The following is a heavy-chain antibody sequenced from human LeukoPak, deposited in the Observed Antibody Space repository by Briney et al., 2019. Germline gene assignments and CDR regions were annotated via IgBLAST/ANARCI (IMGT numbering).Heavy chain of an antibody. D-gene: IGHD3-10*01. V-gene: IGHV3-9*01. CDR1: GFIFEDHA. CDR3: AKDFGSGKRNSYYYMDV. J-gene: IGHJ6*03. CDR2: ITYSGGNI. Sequence: GGSLRLSCAASGFIFEDHAMHWVRQAPGKGLDWVSGITYSGGNIGYADSVKGRFPISRDNAKNSLFLQMNSLRSEDTALYYCAKDFGSGKRNSYYYMDVWGKGTTVTVSS.